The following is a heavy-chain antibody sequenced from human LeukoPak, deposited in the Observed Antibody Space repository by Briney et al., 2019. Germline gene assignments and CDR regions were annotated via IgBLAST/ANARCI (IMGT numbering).Heavy chain of an antibody. D-gene: IGHD3-3*01. J-gene: IGHJ5*02. Sequence: SETLSLTCTVSGGSISSSSYYWGWIRQPPGKGLEWIGSIYYSGSTYYNPSLKSRVTISIDTSKNQFSLKLWSVAAADTAAYYCARLYFWSGSYTGPVYNWLDPWGQGTLVTVSS. CDR2: IYYSGST. CDR3: ARLYFWSGSYTGPVYNWLDP. CDR1: GGSISSSSYY. V-gene: IGHV4-39*01.